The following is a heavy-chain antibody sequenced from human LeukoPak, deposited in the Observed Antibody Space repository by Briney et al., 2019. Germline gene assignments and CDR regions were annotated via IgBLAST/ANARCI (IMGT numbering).Heavy chain of an antibody. CDR3: AKDGADYDSDYFDY. J-gene: IGHJ4*02. CDR1: GFTFSSYA. V-gene: IGHV3-23*01. CDR2: ISGGGGTT. Sequence: GGSLRLSCAASGFTFSSYAMSWVRQAPGKGLEWVSRISGGGGTTYYAASVKGRFNISRDNSKNTLYLQINSLRAEDTAVYYCAKDGADYDSDYFDYWGQGTLVTVSS. D-gene: IGHD3-3*01.